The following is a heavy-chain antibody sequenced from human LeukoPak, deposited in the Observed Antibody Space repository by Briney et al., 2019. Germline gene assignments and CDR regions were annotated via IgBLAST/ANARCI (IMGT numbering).Heavy chain of an antibody. Sequence: PSETLSLICTVSDYSIFSGFYWGWIRPPPGKGLEWIANIYHNGNTAYSPSLRSRVTISVDTSKNQISLRVTSVTASDTAIYYCVRVVWVPGTTFPDAFDIWGQGTMVTVSS. D-gene: IGHD3-16*01. V-gene: IGHV4-38-2*02. J-gene: IGHJ3*02. CDR3: VRVVWVPGTTFPDAFDI. CDR2: IYHNGNT. CDR1: DYSIFSGFY.